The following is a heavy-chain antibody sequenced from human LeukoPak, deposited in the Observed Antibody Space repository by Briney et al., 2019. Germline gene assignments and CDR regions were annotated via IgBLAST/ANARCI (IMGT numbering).Heavy chain of an antibody. CDR3: ARTEYCSPTSCKYASF. D-gene: IGHD2-2*01. Sequence: GGSLRLSCAASGFTFSSNWMHWVRQAPGKGLVWVSQINSDGTSTNYADSVKGRFTISRDNAKNTLYLQMNSLRVEDTAVYYCARTEYCSPTSCKYASFWGQGTMVTVSS. J-gene: IGHJ3*01. CDR2: INSDGTST. V-gene: IGHV3-74*01. CDR1: GFTFSSNW.